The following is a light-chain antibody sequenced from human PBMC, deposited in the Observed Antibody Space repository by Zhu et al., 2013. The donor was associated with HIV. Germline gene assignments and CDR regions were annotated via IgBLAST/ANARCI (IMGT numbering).Light chain of an antibody. V-gene: IGLV3-1*01. J-gene: IGLJ1*01. CDR1: ILGDKS. Sequence: SYELTQPPSVSVSPGQTASITCSGDILGDKSACWYQQKPGQSPVLVIYQDTKWPSGIPERFSGSNSGNTATLTISGTQAMDEADYYCQAWDSSTYVFGTGTKVTVL. CDR3: QAWDSSTYV. CDR2: QDT.